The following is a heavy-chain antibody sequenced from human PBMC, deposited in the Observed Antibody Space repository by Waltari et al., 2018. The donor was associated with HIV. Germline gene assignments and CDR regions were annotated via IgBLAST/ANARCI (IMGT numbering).Heavy chain of an antibody. V-gene: IGHV4-34*04. CDR3: ARVMRRVIRGVIVITSPDY. CDR1: GGSVSSGYY. Sequence: QVQLQESGPGLVKPSETLSLTCTVSGGSVSSGYYWSWIRQAPGKRLEWIGEINHSGDININPALLSRATISVDTSKNQFSLNLNSVTAADTAVYYCARVMRRVIRGVIVITSPDYWGQGTPLTVSS. CDR2: INHSGDI. D-gene: IGHD3-10*01. J-gene: IGHJ4*02.